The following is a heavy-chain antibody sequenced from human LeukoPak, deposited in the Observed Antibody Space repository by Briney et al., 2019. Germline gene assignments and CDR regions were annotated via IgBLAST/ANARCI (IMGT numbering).Heavy chain of an antibody. CDR1: GYSFTTYF. D-gene: IGHD2-21*01. V-gene: IGHV1-46*01. CDR3: ARELPSTYYFDY. J-gene: IGHJ4*02. CDR2: INPSGGGA. Sequence: ASVKISCKASGYSFTTYFIHWMRQAPGQGLEWMGRINPSGGGAMYTQKFQGRVTMTRDTSTTTFYMELSSLTSEDAAIYYCARELPSTYYFDYWGQGTLVAVSS.